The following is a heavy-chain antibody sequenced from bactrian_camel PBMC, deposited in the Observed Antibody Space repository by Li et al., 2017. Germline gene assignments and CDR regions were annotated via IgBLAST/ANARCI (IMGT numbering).Heavy chain of an antibody. D-gene: IGHD3*01. CDR1: GSGYISGTAC. Sequence: VQLVESGGGSAQAGGSLTLSCAASGSGYISGTACMGWFRQVTGKEREGVAAIAPATGTTFYSDSVKGRFTISKDNAKNTLYLQMNSLKAEDTACTTVRQTRFFIGDVWRVCPVHSLVTGARGPRSPSP. V-gene: IGHV3S1*01. CDR3: RQTRFFIGDVWRVCPVHSLVT. CDR2: IAPATGTT. J-gene: IGHJ6*01.